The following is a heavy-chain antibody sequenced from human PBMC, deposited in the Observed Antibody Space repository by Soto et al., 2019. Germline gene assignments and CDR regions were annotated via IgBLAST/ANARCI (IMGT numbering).Heavy chain of an antibody. CDR3: ARNGGYSGYARVDY. Sequence: SETLSLTCTVSGGSISSSSYYWGWIRQPPGKGLEWIGSVSYSGSTYYNPSLKSRVSLSVDTSKNQFSLRLSSVTAADTAVFYCARNGGYSGYARVDYWGQGTLVTVSS. J-gene: IGHJ4*02. CDR1: GGSISSSSYY. D-gene: IGHD5-12*01. V-gene: IGHV4-39*01. CDR2: VSYSGST.